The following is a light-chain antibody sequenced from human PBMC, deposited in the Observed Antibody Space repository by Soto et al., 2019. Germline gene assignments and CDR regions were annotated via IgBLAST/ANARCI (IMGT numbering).Light chain of an antibody. Sequence: QSAPTQPHSESGSTGQSVADSCSGTSSDVGGYNYVSWYQQHPGKAPKLIIFDVNKRPSGVPDRFSGSKSGSTASLTISGLQAEDEADYYCCSYGGSFYVVGTGTKVTVL. CDR1: SSDVGGYNY. CDR2: DVN. CDR3: CSYGGSFYV. J-gene: IGLJ1*01. V-gene: IGLV2-11*01.